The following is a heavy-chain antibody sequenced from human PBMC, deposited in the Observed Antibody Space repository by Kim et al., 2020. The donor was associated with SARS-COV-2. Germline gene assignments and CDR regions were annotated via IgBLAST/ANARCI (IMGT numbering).Heavy chain of an antibody. CDR2: INSDGSST. V-gene: IGHV3-74*01. D-gene: IGHD3-22*01. CDR3: ARGYYDSSGDFDP. CDR1: GFTFSSYW. Sequence: GGSLRLSCAASGFTFSSYWMHWVRQAPGKGLVWVSRINSDGSSTSYADSVKGRFTISRDNAKNTLYLQMNSLRAEDTAVYYCARGYYDSSGDFDPWGQGTLVTVSS. J-gene: IGHJ5*02.